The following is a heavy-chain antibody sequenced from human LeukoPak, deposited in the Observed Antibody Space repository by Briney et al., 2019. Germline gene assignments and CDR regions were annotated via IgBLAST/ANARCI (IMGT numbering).Heavy chain of an antibody. V-gene: IGHV1-8*01. CDR2: MNPNRGNT. J-gene: IGHJ4*02. D-gene: IGHD1-26*01. CDR3: ARERVGATEFDY. Sequence: GASVKVSRKSSVYTFTSYDINWVREAPGQGLGWVGWMNPNRGNTGYAQKLQGRVTMTRNTSISTAYMELSSLRSENTAVYYCARERVGATEFDYWIQGTLITVTA. CDR1: VYTFTSYD.